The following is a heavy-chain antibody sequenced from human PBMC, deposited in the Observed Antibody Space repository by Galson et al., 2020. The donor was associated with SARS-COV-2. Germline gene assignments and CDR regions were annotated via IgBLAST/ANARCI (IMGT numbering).Heavy chain of an antibody. D-gene: IGHD1-26*01. Sequence: GESLKISCAASGFTFSSYAMHWVRQAPGKGLEWVAVISYDGSNKYYADSVKGRFTISRDNSKNTLYLQMNSLRAEDTAVYYCARGRGGSYWDASDIWGQGTMVTVSS. CDR2: ISYDGSNK. V-gene: IGHV3-30*04. CDR1: GFTFSSYA. J-gene: IGHJ3*02. CDR3: ARGRGGSYWDASDI.